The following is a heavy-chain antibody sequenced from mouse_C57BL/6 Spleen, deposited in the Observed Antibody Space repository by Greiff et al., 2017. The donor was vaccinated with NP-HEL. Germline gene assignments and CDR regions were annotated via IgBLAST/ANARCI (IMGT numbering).Heavy chain of an antibody. J-gene: IGHJ4*01. CDR3: AREGITTHAMDY. V-gene: IGHV1-4*01. D-gene: IGHD1-1*01. Sequence: VQLQQSGAELARPGASVKMSCKASGYTFTSYTMHWVKQRPGQGLEWIGYINPSSGYTKYNQKFKDKATLTADKSSSTAYMQLSSLTSEDSAVYYCAREGITTHAMDYWGQGTSVTVSS. CDR2: INPSSGYT. CDR1: GYTFTSYT.